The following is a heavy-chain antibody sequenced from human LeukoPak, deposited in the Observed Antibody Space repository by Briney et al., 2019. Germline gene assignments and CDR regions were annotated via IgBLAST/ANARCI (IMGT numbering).Heavy chain of an antibody. CDR3: ASSITMIVVVPGLDYYMDV. Sequence: TGGSLRLSCAASGFTFSSYAMSWVRQAPGKGLEWVSAISGSGGSTYYADSVKGRFTISRDNSKNTLYLQMNSLRAEDTAVYYCASSITMIVVVPGLDYYMDVWGKGTTVTVSS. J-gene: IGHJ6*03. CDR1: GFTFSSYA. D-gene: IGHD3-22*01. CDR2: ISGSGGST. V-gene: IGHV3-23*01.